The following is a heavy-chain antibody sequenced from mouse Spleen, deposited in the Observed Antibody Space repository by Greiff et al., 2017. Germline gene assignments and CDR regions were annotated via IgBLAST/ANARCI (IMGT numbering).Heavy chain of an antibody. Sequence: EVQLQQSGAELVRPGASVKLSCTASGFNIKDYYMHWVKQRPEQGLEWIGRIDPEDGDTEYAPKFQGKATMTADTSSNTAYLQLSSLTSEDTAVYYCTVITTVVARDYWGQGTTLTVSS. CDR2: IDPEDGDT. CDR1: GFNIKDYY. D-gene: IGHD1-1*01. J-gene: IGHJ2*01. CDR3: TVITTVVARDY. V-gene: IGHV14-1*01.